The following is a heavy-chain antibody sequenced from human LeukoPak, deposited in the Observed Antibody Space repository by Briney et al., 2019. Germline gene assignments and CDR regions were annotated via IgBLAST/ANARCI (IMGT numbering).Heavy chain of an antibody. D-gene: IGHD4-17*01. Sequence: SETLSLTCTVSGGSVTSYYWSWIRQPPGKGLEWIGYIYYSGSTNYNPSLKSRVSISVDTSKNQFSLKLSSVTAADTAVYYCARTGSTVTMLYPFDHWGQGTLVTVSS. CDR1: GGSVTSYY. CDR2: IYYSGST. J-gene: IGHJ4*02. CDR3: ARTGSTVTMLYPFDH. V-gene: IGHV4-59*02.